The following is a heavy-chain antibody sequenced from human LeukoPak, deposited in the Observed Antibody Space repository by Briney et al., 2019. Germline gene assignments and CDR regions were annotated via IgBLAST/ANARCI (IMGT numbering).Heavy chain of an antibody. CDR1: GYTFTSNY. CDR3: ARMGMDPAMITNFFDY. Sequence: ASVKVSCKASGYTFTSNYLHWVRPAPGQGLEWMGVIHPSGGSTHYAQKFQGRLTVTRDTSTTTVYMELSSLRSEDTAVYYCARMGMDPAMITNFFDYWGQGTLVTVSS. CDR2: IHPSGGST. V-gene: IGHV1-46*01. D-gene: IGHD5-18*01. J-gene: IGHJ4*02.